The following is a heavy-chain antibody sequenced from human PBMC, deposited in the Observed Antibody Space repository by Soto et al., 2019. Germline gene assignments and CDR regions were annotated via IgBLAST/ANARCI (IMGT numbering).Heavy chain of an antibody. V-gene: IGHV1-2*04. J-gene: IGHJ5*02. CDR2: INPNSGGT. Sequence: ASVKVSCKASGYTFTGYYLHRVRQAPGQGLEWMGWINPNSGGTNYAQKFQGWVTMTRDTSISTGYMELSRLRSDDTAVYYCAIAVAGYNWFDPWGQGTLVTVSS. CDR1: GYTFTGYY. CDR3: AIAVAGYNWFDP. D-gene: IGHD6-19*01.